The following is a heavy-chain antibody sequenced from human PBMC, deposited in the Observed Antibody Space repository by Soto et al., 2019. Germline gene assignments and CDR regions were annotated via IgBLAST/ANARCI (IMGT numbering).Heavy chain of an antibody. V-gene: IGHV1-69*06. CDR1: GGTLSSYA. D-gene: IGHD2-21*02. J-gene: IGHJ4*02. Sequence: SVNVSGQAAGGTLSSYAIGWLRQPPCQELEWRRGNLPIFGTTSYAQNFQGTDTITAHNSTSTAYMELSSQISKDSAVDYCSGDSDSAVVTVRQRVYFDYWGQGTLVTVSS. CDR2: NLPIFGTT. CDR3: SGDSDSAVVTVRQRVYFDY.